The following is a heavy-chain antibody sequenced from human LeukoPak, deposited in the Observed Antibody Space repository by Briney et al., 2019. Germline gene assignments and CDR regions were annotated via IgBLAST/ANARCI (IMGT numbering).Heavy chain of an antibody. CDR3: ATEGGDELYRGDAFDI. V-gene: IGHV3-23*01. J-gene: IGHJ3*02. CDR2: ISGSGGST. Sequence: GGSLRLSCAASGFTFSSYAMSWVRQAPGKGLEWVSAISGSGGSTYYADSVKGRFTISRDNSKNTLYLQMNSLRAEDTAVYYCATEGGDELYRGDAFDIWGQGTIVTVSS. D-gene: IGHD5-12*01. CDR1: GFTFSSYA.